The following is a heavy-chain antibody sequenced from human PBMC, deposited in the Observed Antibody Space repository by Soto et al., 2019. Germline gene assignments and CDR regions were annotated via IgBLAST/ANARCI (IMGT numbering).Heavy chain of an antibody. CDR1: GGTFSSYA. CDR3: ARFSYYYDSSGYYLNDAFDI. D-gene: IGHD3-22*01. Sequence: QVQLVQSGAEVKKPGSSVKVSCKASGGTFSSYAISWVRQAPGQGLEWMGGIIPIFGTANYAQKFQGRVTITADESTSTAYMELRILRSEDTAVYYCARFSYYYDSSGYYLNDAFDIWGQGTMVTVSS. CDR2: IIPIFGTA. J-gene: IGHJ3*02. V-gene: IGHV1-69*12.